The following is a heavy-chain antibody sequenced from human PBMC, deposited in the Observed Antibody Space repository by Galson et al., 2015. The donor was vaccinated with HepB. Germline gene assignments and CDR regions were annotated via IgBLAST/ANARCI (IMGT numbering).Heavy chain of an antibody. D-gene: IGHD3-10*01. Sequence: SLRLSCAASGFTFSSYGMHWVRQAPGKGLEWVAVISYDGSNKYYADSVKGRFTISRDNSKNTLYLQMNSLRAEDTAVYYCANALGGSGSYYLFDYWGQGTLVTVSS. J-gene: IGHJ4*02. V-gene: IGHV3-30*18. CDR2: ISYDGSNK. CDR1: GFTFSSYG. CDR3: ANALGGSGSYYLFDY.